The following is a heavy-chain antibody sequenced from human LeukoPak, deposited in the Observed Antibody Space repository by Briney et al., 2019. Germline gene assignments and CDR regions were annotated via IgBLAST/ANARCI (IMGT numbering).Heavy chain of an antibody. V-gene: IGHV4-39*01. J-gene: IGHJ5*02. D-gene: IGHD3-16*02. CDR2: IYYSGST. Sequence: SETLSLTCTVSGGSISSSSYYWGWIRQPPGKGLEWIGSIYYSGSTYYNPSLKRRVTISVDTSKNQFSLKLSSVTAADTAVYYCARQNKIMITFGGVIVNWFDPWGQGTLVTVSS. CDR1: GGSISSSSYY. CDR3: ARQNKIMITFGGVIVNWFDP.